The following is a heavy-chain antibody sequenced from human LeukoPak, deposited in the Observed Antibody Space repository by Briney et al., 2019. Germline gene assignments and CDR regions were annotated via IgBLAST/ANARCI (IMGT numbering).Heavy chain of an antibody. Sequence: PGGSLRLSCAASGFTFSSYAMHWVRQAPGKGLEWVAVISYDGSNKYYADSVKGRFTISRDNSKNTLYLQMNSLRAEDTAVYYCARAINVDIGVGLDYWGQGTLVTVSS. CDR2: ISYDGSNK. J-gene: IGHJ4*02. D-gene: IGHD5-12*01. CDR3: ARAINVDIGVGLDY. CDR1: GFTFSSYA. V-gene: IGHV3-30-3*01.